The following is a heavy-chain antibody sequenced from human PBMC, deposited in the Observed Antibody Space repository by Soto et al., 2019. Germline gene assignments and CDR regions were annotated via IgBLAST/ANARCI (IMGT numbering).Heavy chain of an antibody. V-gene: IGHV3-23*01. CDR2: ISGSGGST. D-gene: IGHD3-22*01. CDR3: AKDGGACYYDSSGFDPVDY. Sequence: GGSLRLSCAASGFTFSSYAMSWVRQAPGKGLEWVSAISGSGGSTYYADSVKGRFTISRDNSKNTLYLQMNSLRAEDTAVYYCAKDGGACYYDSSGFDPVDYWGQGTLVTVS. J-gene: IGHJ4*02. CDR1: GFTFSSYA.